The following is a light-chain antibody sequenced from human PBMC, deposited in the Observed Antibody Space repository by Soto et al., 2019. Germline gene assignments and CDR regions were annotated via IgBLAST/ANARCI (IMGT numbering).Light chain of an antibody. Sequence: EIVMTQSPATLSVSPGERATLSCRASQSVSSNLAWYQQKPGQAPRLLIYGASTRAPGIPARFSGSGSGTEFTLTISSLQSEDFAVYYGQQYNNWPPITFGKGTKLEIK. J-gene: IGKJ2*01. CDR3: QQYNNWPPIT. CDR1: QSVSSN. V-gene: IGKV3-15*01. CDR2: GAS.